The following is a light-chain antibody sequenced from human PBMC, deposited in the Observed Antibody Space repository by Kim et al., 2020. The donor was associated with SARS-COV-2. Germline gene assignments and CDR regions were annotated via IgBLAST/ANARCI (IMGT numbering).Light chain of an antibody. Sequence: EIVMTQSPATLSVSPGERATLSCRASQSVSSNLAWYQQIPGQAPRLLIYGASTRATGIPVRFSGSGSGTEFTLTISSLQSEDFAVYYCQQYNNWLTWTFGQGTKVEIK. J-gene: IGKJ1*01. V-gene: IGKV3-15*01. CDR3: QQYNNWLTWT. CDR1: QSVSSN. CDR2: GAS.